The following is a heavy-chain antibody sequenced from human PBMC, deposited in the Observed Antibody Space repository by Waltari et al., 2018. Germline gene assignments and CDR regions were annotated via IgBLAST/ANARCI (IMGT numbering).Heavy chain of an antibody. D-gene: IGHD4-17*01. J-gene: IGHJ6*02. V-gene: IGHV3-23*01. CDR1: GFTFSSYA. CDR3: AKDRGRFGDYPDADYYYGMDV. Sequence: EVQLLESGGGLVQPGGSLRLSCAASGFTFSSYAMSWVRQAPGKGLEWVSAISGSGGSTDYADAVKGRFTISRDNSKNTLYLQMNSLRAEDTAVYYCAKDRGRFGDYPDADYYYGMDVWGQGTTVTVSS. CDR2: ISGSGGST.